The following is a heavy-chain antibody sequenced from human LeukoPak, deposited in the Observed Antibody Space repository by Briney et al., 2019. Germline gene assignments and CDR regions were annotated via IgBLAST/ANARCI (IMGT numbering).Heavy chain of an antibody. D-gene: IGHD4-17*01. V-gene: IGHV1-2*02. CDR2: INPNSGGT. Sequence: ASVKVSCKASGYTFTGYYMHWARQAPGQGLEWMGWINPNSGGTNYAQKFQGRVTMTRDTSISTAYMELSRLRSDDTAVYYCARDSYGDYNNWFDPWGQGTLVTASS. CDR1: GYTFTGYY. CDR3: ARDSYGDYNNWFDP. J-gene: IGHJ5*02.